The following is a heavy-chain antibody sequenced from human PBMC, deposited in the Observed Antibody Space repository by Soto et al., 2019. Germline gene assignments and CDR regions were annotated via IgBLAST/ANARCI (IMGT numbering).Heavy chain of an antibody. CDR2: STPKSGSR. CDR3: ERGFIYDRRGYYFDY. CDR1: GYTFTSYY. D-gene: IGHD3-22*01. Sequence: ASVKVSCKASGYTFTSYYMHWVRQAPGQGLETMGRSTPKSGSRGDAQKLQGRGTMTRDTSTSAVDMELGSLGSEGAAGDECERGFIYDRRGYYFDY. V-gene: IGHV1-46*04. J-gene: IGHJ4*01.